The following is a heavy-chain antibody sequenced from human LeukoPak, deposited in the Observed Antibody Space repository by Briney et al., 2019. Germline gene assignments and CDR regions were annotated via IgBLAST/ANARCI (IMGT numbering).Heavy chain of an antibody. CDR3: AKDQGSGWSHYYYYGMDV. CDR1: GFTFSSYS. J-gene: IGHJ6*02. CDR2: ISYDGSNK. Sequence: GSLRLSCAASGFTFSSYSMNWVRQAPGKGLEWVAVISYDGSNKYYADSVKGRFTISRDNSKNTLYLQMNSLRAEDTAVYYCAKDQGSGWSHYYYYGMDVWGQGTTVTVSS. D-gene: IGHD6-19*01. V-gene: IGHV3-30*18.